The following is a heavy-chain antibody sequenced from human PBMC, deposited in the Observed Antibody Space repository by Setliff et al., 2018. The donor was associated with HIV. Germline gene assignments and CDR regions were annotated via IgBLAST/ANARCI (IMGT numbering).Heavy chain of an antibody. CDR2: IDLSGSS. Sequence: TCAVSGGSISSSNWWSWVRQPPGKGLEWIGEIDLSGSSNYNPSLKSRVTISVDKSRNQFSLNLNSVTAADTAVYYCARDSSGVADYDFWSGRNWFDPWGQGILVTVSS. CDR3: ARDSSGVADYDFWSGRNWFDP. CDR1: GGSISSSNW. D-gene: IGHD3-3*01. V-gene: IGHV4-4*02. J-gene: IGHJ5*02.